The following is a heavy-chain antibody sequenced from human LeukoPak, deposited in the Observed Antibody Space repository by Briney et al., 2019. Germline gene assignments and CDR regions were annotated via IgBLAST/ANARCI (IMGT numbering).Heavy chain of an antibody. CDR3: AREGGYYDYVWGSYHY. D-gene: IGHD3-16*01. Sequence: KSSETLSLTCTVSGYSISSGYYWGWIRQPPGKGLEWIGSIYHSGSTYYNPSLKSRVTISVETSKNQFSLKLSSVTAADTAVYYCAREGGYYDYVWGSYHYWGQGTLVTVSS. V-gene: IGHV4-38-2*02. J-gene: IGHJ4*02. CDR1: GYSISSGYY. CDR2: IYHSGST.